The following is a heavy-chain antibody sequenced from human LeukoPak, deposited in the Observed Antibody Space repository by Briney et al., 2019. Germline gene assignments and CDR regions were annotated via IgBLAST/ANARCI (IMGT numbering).Heavy chain of an antibody. CDR2: IYPGDSDT. J-gene: IGHJ3*02. D-gene: IGHD3-22*01. CDR1: GYSFTSYW. V-gene: IGHV5-51*01. CDR3: ARQAAYYYDSSGYSPNAFDI. Sequence: GESLKISCKGSGYSFTSYWIGWVRQMPGKGLEWMGIIYPGDSDTRYSPSFQGQVTISADKSISTAYLQWSSLKASDTAMYYCARQAAYYYDSSGYSPNAFDIWGQGTMVTVSS.